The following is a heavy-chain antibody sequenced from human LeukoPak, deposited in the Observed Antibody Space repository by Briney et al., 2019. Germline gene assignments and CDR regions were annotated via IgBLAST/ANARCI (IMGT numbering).Heavy chain of an antibody. D-gene: IGHD5-24*01. CDR2: IKPSGTDT. CDR1: GYSFTSYN. CDR3: ARVRDGYNDAYDI. J-gene: IGHJ3*02. V-gene: IGHV1-46*01. Sequence: GASVKVSCKTSGYSFTSYNLHRVRQAPGQLREWMGIIKPSGTDTNYAQKFQGRVIMTTDTSTSTVYMELSSLKSEDTAVYYCARVRDGYNDAYDIWGQGTMVIVSS.